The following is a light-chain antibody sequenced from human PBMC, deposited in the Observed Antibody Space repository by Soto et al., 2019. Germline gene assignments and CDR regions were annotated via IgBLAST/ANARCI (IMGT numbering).Light chain of an antibody. V-gene: IGKV1-33*01. CDR1: QSISSY. Sequence: DIQMTQSPFSLSASVGDRVTITCRASQSISSYLNWYQQKPGKAPKLLIYDASNLETGVPSRFSGSGSGTDFTFTISSLQPEDIATYYCQQYDNRPLTFGGGTKVDTK. CDR3: QQYDNRPLT. J-gene: IGKJ4*01. CDR2: DAS.